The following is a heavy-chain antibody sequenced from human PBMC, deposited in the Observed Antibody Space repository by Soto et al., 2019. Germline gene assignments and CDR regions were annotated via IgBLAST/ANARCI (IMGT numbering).Heavy chain of an antibody. CDR1: GGTFSSYA. V-gene: IGHV1-69*01. CDR3: ERESGGYNRGDFEF. Sequence: QVHLVQSGAEVKRPGSSGQVSCKASGGTFSSYAISWVRQAPGQGPEWMVGIIPGFGPGNYNQNFQGRVTITEEESTSTVYMELSSLTSGDTAVYYCERESGGYNRGDFEFWAQGTLVTVSS. CDR2: IIPGFGPG. J-gene: IGHJ4*02. D-gene: IGHD5-12*01.